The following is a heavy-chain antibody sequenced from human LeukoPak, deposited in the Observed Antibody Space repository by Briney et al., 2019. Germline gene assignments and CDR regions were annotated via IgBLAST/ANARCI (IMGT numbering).Heavy chain of an antibody. CDR3: AGDKGLWFEEGDY. CDR1: GYTFTGYY. Sequence: ASVKVSCKASGYTFTGYYMHWVRQAPGQGLEWMGWINPNSGGTNYAQKFQGRVTMTRDTSISTAYMELSRLRSDDTAVYYCAGDKGLWFEEGDYWGQGTLVTVSS. V-gene: IGHV1-2*02. CDR2: INPNSGGT. D-gene: IGHD3-10*01. J-gene: IGHJ4*02.